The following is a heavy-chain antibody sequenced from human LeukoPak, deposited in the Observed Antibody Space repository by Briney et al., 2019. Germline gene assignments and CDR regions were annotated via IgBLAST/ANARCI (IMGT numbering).Heavy chain of an antibody. CDR1: GGSISSGDYY. J-gene: IGHJ4*02. V-gene: IGHV4-30-4*01. CDR3: ARALPEDGYCSSTSCQKYFDY. D-gene: IGHD2-2*01. Sequence: SQTLSLTCTVSGGSISSGDYYWSWIRQPPGKGLEWIGYIYYSGSTYYNPSLKSRVTISVDTSKNQFSLKLSSVTAADTAVYYCARALPEDGYCSSTSCQKYFDYRGQGTLVTVSS. CDR2: IYYSGST.